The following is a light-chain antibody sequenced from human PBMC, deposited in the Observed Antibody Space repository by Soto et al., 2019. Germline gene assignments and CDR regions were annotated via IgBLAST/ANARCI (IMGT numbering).Light chain of an antibody. V-gene: IGKV3-20*01. CDR1: QSVSSRS. J-gene: IGKJ1*01. CDR2: DAS. CDR3: QQYAGSPRT. Sequence: EIVLTQSPGTLSLSPGERATLSCRASQSVSSRSLAWYQQKPGQAPRLLISDASNRAADIPDRFSGSGSGTDFTLTINRLEPEDFAVYYCQQYAGSPRTSGQGTKVDIK.